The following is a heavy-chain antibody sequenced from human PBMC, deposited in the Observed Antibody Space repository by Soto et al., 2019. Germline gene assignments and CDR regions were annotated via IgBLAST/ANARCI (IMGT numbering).Heavy chain of an antibody. CDR3: ARDLTTGYIDY. V-gene: IGHV3-33*01. J-gene: IGHJ4*02. Sequence: QVQMVESGGGVVQPGTSLRLSCVASGFTFGRSGMHWVRQAPGGALEWVAIIWFDGSKKYYADSVKGRLTVSRDNSKNTLYLQMDSMRGDDTAVYYCARDLTTGYIDYWGQGNLVTVSS. CDR1: GFTFGRSG. CDR2: IWFDGSKK. D-gene: IGHD5-12*01.